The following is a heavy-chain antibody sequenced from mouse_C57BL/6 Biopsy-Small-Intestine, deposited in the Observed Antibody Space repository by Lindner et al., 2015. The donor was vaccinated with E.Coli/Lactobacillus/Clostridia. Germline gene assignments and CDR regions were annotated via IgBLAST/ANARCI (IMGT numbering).Heavy chain of an antibody. CDR2: IYPGGGYT. D-gene: IGHD2-2*01. V-gene: IGHV1-9*01. J-gene: IGHJ2*01. CDR1: GYTFTGYW. Sequence: VQLQESGAELMKPGASVKLSCKATGYTFTGYWVEWVKQRPGHGLEWIGDIYPGGGYTNYNERFKGKATLTADKSSSTAYMQFSSLTSEDSAIYYCTRGEPGYDGGYYFDYWGQGTTLTVSS. CDR3: TRGEPGYDGGYYFDY.